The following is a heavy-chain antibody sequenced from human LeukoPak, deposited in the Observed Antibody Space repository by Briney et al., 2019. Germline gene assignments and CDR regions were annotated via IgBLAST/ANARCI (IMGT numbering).Heavy chain of an antibody. J-gene: IGHJ6*03. CDR1: GFTFSSYA. CDR2: ISGSGGST. CDR3: ANGYCSSTSCYVGASYYYMDV. V-gene: IGHV3-23*01. D-gene: IGHD2-2*01. Sequence: GGSLRLSCAASGFTFSSYAMSWVRQAPGKGLEWVSAISGSGGSTYYADSVKGRFTISRDNSKNTLYLQMNSLRAEDTAVYYCANGYCSSTSCYVGASYYYMDVRGKGTTVTVSS.